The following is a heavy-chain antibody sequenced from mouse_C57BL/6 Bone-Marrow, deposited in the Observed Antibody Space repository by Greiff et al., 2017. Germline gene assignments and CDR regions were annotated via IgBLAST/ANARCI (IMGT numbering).Heavy chain of an antibody. Sequence: VQLQQPGAELVMPGASVKLSCKASGYTFTSYWMHWVKQRPGQGLEWIGEIDPSDSYTNYNQKFKGKSTLTVDNSSSTAYMQLSTLPSEASAVYYCARRPCYYGSSPYYFDYWGQGTTLTVSS. D-gene: IGHD1-1*01. CDR2: IDPSDSYT. CDR3: ARRPCYYGSSPYYFDY. J-gene: IGHJ2*01. CDR1: GYTFTSYW. V-gene: IGHV1-69*01.